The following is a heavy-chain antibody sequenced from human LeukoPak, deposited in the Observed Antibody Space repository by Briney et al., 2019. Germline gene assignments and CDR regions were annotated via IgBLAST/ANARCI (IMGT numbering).Heavy chain of an antibody. CDR2: INPNSGNT. V-gene: IGHV1-8*01. CDR3: ARNRETGAFDV. Sequence: ASVKVSCKPSGYTFTTYDINWVRQATGQGLEWIGWINPNSGNTDRAQKFQGRVTMTTNTSIGTVYMELSSLRSEDTAVYFCARNRETGAFDVWGQGTMVTVSS. CDR1: GYTFTTYD. D-gene: IGHD1-14*01. J-gene: IGHJ3*01.